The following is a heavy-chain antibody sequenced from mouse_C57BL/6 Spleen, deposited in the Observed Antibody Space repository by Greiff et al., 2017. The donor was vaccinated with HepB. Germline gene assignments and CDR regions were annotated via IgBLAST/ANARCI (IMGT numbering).Heavy chain of an antibody. Sequence: QVQLQQSGAELVKPGASVKISCKASGYAFSSYWMNWVKQRSGKGLEWIGQIYPGDGDTNYNGKFKGKATLTADKSSSTAYMQLSSLTSEDSAVYFCARSGITTVVDYWGQGTTLTVSS. V-gene: IGHV1-80*01. CDR2: IYPGDGDT. J-gene: IGHJ2*01. CDR3: ARSGITTVVDY. D-gene: IGHD1-1*01. CDR1: GYAFSSYW.